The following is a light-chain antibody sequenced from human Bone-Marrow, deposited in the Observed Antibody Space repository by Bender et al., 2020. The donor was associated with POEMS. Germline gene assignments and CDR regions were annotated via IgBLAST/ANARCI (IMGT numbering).Light chain of an antibody. CDR3: QSSDTTGTYQGVI. CDR2: KDS. V-gene: IGLV3-25*03. Sequence: SYELTQPPSVSVSPGQTARITCSGDALPKQYAYWYQQKPGQAPVLMIYKDSERPSGIPERFSGSSSGTTVTLTISGVQAEDEADYYCQSSDTTGTYQGVIFGGGTKLTVL. CDR1: ALPKQY. J-gene: IGLJ2*01.